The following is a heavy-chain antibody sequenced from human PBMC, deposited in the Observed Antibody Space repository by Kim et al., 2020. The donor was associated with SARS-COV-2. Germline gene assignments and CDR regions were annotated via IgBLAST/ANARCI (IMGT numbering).Heavy chain of an antibody. CDR2: ISYDGSNK. CDR1: GFTFSSYG. Sequence: GGSLRLSCAASGFTFSSYGMHWVRQAPGKGLEWVAVISYDGSNKYYADSVKGRFTISRDNSKNTLYLQMNSLRAEDTAVYYCARDITYYYDSRWLGDGDPGAFDIWGQGTMVTVSS. CDR3: ARDITYYYDSRWLGDGDPGAFDI. D-gene: IGHD3-22*01. J-gene: IGHJ3*02. V-gene: IGHV3-33*05.